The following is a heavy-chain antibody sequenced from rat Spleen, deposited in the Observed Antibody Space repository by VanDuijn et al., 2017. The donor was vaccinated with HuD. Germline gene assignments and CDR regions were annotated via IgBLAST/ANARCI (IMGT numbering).Heavy chain of an antibody. V-gene: IGHV5-7*01. CDR2: ISYEGSST. Sequence: EVQLVESGGGLVQPGRSLKLSCAASGFTFSDYYMAWVRQAPKKGLEWVASISYEGSSTDYRDSVKGRFTISRDNAKSTLYLQMDSLRSEDTATYYCARDGSSPGGLPDVMDAWGQGASVTVSS. D-gene: IGHD1-12*02. J-gene: IGHJ4*01. CDR1: GFTFSDYY. CDR3: ARDGSSPGGLPDVMDA.